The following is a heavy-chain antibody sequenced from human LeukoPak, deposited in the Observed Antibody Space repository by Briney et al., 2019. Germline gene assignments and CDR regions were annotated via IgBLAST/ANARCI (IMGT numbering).Heavy chain of an antibody. D-gene: IGHD3-3*01. Sequence: PGGSLRLSCAASGFTFSSYAMSWVRQAPGKGLEWVSAISGSGGSTYYADSVKGRLTISKDNSKNTLYLQMNSLRAEDTAVYYCAKGHDFWSADFDYWGQGTLVTVSS. V-gene: IGHV3-23*01. CDR1: GFTFSSYA. CDR3: AKGHDFWSADFDY. CDR2: ISGSGGST. J-gene: IGHJ4*02.